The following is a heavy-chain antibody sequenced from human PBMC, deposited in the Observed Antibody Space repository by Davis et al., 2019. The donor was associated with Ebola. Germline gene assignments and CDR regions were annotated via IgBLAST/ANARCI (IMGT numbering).Heavy chain of an antibody. D-gene: IGHD1-26*01. CDR1: GYTFTNYG. CDR3: ARTSIVGTTTTASDI. J-gene: IGHJ3*02. CDR2: ISVYNGNT. Sequence: AASVKVSCKASGYTFTNYGINWVRQAPGQGLEWMGWISVYNGNTEYTQKFQGRVTMTTDTSTSTTYMELRSLRSDDTAVYFCARTSIVGTTTTASDIWGQGTKVTVSS. V-gene: IGHV1-18*01.